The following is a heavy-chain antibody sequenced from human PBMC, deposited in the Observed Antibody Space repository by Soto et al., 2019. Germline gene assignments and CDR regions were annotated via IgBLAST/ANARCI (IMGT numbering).Heavy chain of an antibody. J-gene: IGHJ3*02. CDR2: ISAYNGNT. CDR1: GYTFTSYG. Sequence: ASVKVSCKASGYTFTSYGISWVRQAPGQGLEWMGWISAYNGNTNYAQKLQGRVTMTTDTSTSTAYMELRSLRSDDTAVYYCARDRFSLVSPEANDAFDIWGQGTMVTV. D-gene: IGHD1-20*01. V-gene: IGHV1-18*04. CDR3: ARDRFSLVSPEANDAFDI.